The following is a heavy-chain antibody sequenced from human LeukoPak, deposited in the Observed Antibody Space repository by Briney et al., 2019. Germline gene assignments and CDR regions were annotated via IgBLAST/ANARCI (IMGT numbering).Heavy chain of an antibody. CDR2: IWYDRSNK. D-gene: IGHD2-15*01. Sequence: GGSLRLSCAASGFTFSSYGMHWVRQAPGKGLEWVAVIWYDRSNKYYADSVKGRFTISRDNSKNTLYLQVNSLRAEDTAVYYCARGMCSGGSCPPGYYFDYWGQGTLVTVSS. V-gene: IGHV3-33*01. J-gene: IGHJ4*02. CDR1: GFTFSSYG. CDR3: ARGMCSGGSCPPGYYFDY.